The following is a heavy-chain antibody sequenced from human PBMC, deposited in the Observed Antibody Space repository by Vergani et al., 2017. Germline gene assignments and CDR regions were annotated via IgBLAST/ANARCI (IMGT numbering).Heavy chain of an antibody. CDR1: GGSISSGSYY. D-gene: IGHD3-10*01. CDR3: ARVTMGRGVISDNWFDP. V-gene: IGHV4-61*02. J-gene: IGHJ5*02. CDR2: IYTSGST. Sequence: QVQLQESGPGLVKPSQTLSLTCTVSGGSISSGSYYWSWIRQPAGKGLEWIGRIYTSGSTNYNPSLKSRVTISVDTSKNQFSLKLSSVTAADTAVYYCARVTMGRGVISDNWFDPWGQGTLVTVSS.